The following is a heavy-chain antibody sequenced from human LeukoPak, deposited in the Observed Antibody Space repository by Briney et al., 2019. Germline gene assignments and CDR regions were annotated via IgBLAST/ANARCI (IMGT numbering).Heavy chain of an antibody. V-gene: IGHV5-51*01. CDR3: ARGFGNSWLASDY. Sequence: GESLKISCKGSGYNFPTYWIAWVRQMPGKGLEWMGIIYPRDSDTRYSPSFQGQVTISADKSISTAYLQWSSLKASDTAMYFCARGFGNSWLASDYWGQGTLVTVSS. CDR1: GYNFPTYW. CDR2: IYPRDSDT. D-gene: IGHD3-16*01. J-gene: IGHJ4*02.